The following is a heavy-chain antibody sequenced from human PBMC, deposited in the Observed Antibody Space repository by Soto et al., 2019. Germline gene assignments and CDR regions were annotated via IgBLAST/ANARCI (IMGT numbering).Heavy chain of an antibody. D-gene: IGHD6-13*01. V-gene: IGHV3-33*01. Sequence: QVQLVESGGGVVQPGRSLRLSCAASGFTFSSYGMHWVRQAPGKGLEWVAVIWYDGSNKYYADSVKGRFTISRDNSKNTLYLQMNSLRAEDTAGYYCARLSSSEDYWGQGTLVTVSS. CDR3: ARLSSSEDY. CDR1: GFTFSSYG. J-gene: IGHJ4*02. CDR2: IWYDGSNK.